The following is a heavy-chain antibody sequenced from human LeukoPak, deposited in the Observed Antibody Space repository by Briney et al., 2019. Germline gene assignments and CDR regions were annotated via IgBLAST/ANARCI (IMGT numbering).Heavy chain of an antibody. D-gene: IGHD3-22*01. V-gene: IGHV1-18*01. J-gene: IGHJ3*02. CDR1: GYTFTSYG. CDR3: ASPVGRDSSRGDAFDI. CDR2: ISAYNGNT. Sequence: ASVKVSCKASGYTFTSYGISWVRQAPGQGLEWMGWISAYNGNTNYAQKLQGRVTMTTDTSTSTAYMELRSLRSDDTAVYYCASPVGRDSSRGDAFDIWGQGTMVTVSS.